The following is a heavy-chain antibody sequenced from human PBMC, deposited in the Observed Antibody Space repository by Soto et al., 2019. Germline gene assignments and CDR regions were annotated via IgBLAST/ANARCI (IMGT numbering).Heavy chain of an antibody. V-gene: IGHV1-69*06. CDR2: IIPIFGTT. J-gene: IGHJ5*02. CDR1: GGTFGSDA. D-gene: IGHD3-22*01. Sequence: QVHLMQSGAEVKKPGSSVKVSCKASGGTFGSDAITWVRQAPGQGLEWVGRIIPIFGTTKYAQNLQGRVTISADKSTLTSYMELHSLTSDDTALYYCARDRTDSGYYTNWLDPWGQGTQVTVSS. CDR3: ARDRTDSGYYTNWLDP.